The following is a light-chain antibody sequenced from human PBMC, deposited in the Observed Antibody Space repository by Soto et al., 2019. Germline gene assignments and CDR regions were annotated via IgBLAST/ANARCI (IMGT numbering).Light chain of an antibody. CDR2: DST. CDR3: QQHNVWPPIT. Sequence: EIVMKQSPGTVSVSPGERATLSCRASQSVSSNLAWYQQKPGQPPRLVVYDSTLRANGVPDRFGGSRSGTEFTLPINNLEPEDFAVYYCQQHNVWPPITVGQVTRLEIK. CDR1: QSVSSN. V-gene: IGKV3D-15*03. J-gene: IGKJ5*01.